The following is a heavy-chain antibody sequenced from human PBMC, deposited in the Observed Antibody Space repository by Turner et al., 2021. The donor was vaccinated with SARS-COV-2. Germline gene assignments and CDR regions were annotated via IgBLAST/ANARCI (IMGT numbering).Heavy chain of an antibody. V-gene: IGHV4-61*01. CDR3: ARHSPELRGDYFDY. J-gene: IGHJ4*02. CDR2: IYYTGSA. CDR1: GGSVSSGRYY. D-gene: IGHD1-26*01. Sequence: QVQLHESGPGLVKPSETLSLTCAVSGGSVSSGRYYWSWIRQPPGKGLEWIGYIYYTGSANYNPSLKSRVSISADTSKNQFSLKLSSVTAADTAVYYCARHSPELRGDYFDYWGQGTLVTVSS.